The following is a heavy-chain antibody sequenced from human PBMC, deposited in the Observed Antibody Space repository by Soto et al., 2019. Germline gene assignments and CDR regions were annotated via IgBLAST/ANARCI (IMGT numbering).Heavy chain of an antibody. CDR2: TYYRSKWYN. D-gene: IGHD6-19*01. CDR3: ARDRVSGWLVLSYGLDV. J-gene: IGHJ6*02. V-gene: IGHV6-1*01. Sequence: SQTLSLTCAISGDSVSSNSAAWNWIRQSPSRGLEWLGRTYYRSKWYNDYAVSVKSRITINPDTSKNQFSLQLNSVTPEDTAVYYCARDRVSGWLVLSYGLDVWGQGTTVTVSS. CDR1: GDSVSSNSAA.